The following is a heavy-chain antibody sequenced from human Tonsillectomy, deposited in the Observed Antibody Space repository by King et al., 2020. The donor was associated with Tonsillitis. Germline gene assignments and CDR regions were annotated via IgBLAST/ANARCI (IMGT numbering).Heavy chain of an antibody. V-gene: IGHV3-23*04. CDR2: IIGSGGST. J-gene: IGHJ3*02. D-gene: IGHD3-22*01. CDR1: GFTFSTYA. Sequence: VQLVESGGGLVQPGGSLRLSCVASGFTFSTYAMSWVRQAPGKGLEWVSSIIGSGGSTYYADSVKGRFTISRDNPKNTLYLQMNSLRAEDTAVYYCAKVSYYYDSFGNDGFDIWGQGTLVTVSS. CDR3: AKVSYYYDSFGNDGFDI.